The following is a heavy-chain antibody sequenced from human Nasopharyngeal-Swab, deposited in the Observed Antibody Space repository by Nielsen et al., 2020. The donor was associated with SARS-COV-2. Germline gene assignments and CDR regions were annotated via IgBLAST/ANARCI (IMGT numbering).Heavy chain of an antibody. V-gene: IGHV4-59*01. D-gene: IGHD6-19*01. CDR3: ASVGYSSGWYFDY. J-gene: IGHJ4*02. CDR1: GGSISSYY. CDR2: IYYSGST. Sequence: PETLSLTCTVSGGSISSYYWSWIRQPPGKGLEWIGYIYYSGSTNYNPSLKSRVTISVDTSKNQFSLKLSSVTAADTAVYYCASVGYSSGWYFDYWGQGTLVTVSS.